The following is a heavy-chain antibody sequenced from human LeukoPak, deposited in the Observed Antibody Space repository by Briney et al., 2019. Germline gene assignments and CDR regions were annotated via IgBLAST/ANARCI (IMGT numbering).Heavy chain of an antibody. V-gene: IGHV4-59*12. D-gene: IGHD3-9*01. CDR1: GGFISSYY. CDR2: IYYSGST. J-gene: IGHJ5*02. Sequence: SETLSLTCTVSGGFISSYYWSWIRQPPGKGLEWIGYIYYSGSTNYNPSLKSRVTISVDTSKNQFSLKLSSVTAADTAVYYCARTAARLRYFDWLFSGNWFDPWGQGTLVTVSS. CDR3: ARTAARLRYFDWLFSGNWFDP.